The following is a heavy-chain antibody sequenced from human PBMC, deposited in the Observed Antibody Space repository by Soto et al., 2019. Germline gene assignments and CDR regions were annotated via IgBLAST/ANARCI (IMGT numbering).Heavy chain of an antibody. CDR3: TRDQTGTQGTCYDY. CDR2: IRRSAYGGTP. Sequence: PGGSLRLSCATSGFTFGDYSISWFRQAPGKGLEWVGLIRRSAYGGTPEYAASAKGRFTISRDDSKNIAYLQMSSLDTEDTAVYYCTRDQTGTQGTCYDYWGQGTLVTVSS. V-gene: IGHV3-49*03. D-gene: IGHD1-1*01. J-gene: IGHJ4*02. CDR1: GFTFGDYS.